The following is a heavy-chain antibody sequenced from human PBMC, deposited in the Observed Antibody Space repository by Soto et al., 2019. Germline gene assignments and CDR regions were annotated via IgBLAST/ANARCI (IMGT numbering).Heavy chain of an antibody. J-gene: IGHJ4*02. CDR2: IRSQGDGGTA. CDR3: ITAPLR. V-gene: IGHV3-15*01. CDR1: GFTFSDAW. Sequence: QLVESGGGFVKPGMSLRLTCAASGFTFSDAWMTWVRQAPGKGLERVGLIRSQGDGGTADYAPPVRGRFTISRDDAQNMVYVHMDNLQAEDTAVYYCITAPLRWGRGTLVTVSS.